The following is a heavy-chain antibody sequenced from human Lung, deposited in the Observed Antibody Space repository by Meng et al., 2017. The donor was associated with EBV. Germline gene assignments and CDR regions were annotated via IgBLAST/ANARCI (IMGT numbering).Heavy chain of an antibody. CDR2: IKESEGA. D-gene: IGHD1/OR15-1a*01. CDR1: GESFGDYY. J-gene: IGHJ4*02. Sequence: QLRQGGAGPLKPSETLSLPCGVYGESFGDYYWTWIRQPPGKGLEWIGEIKESEGANYNPSLKSRVSISLDTSRDQFSLTLNSVTAADTAVYYCVRGLDNWNILVFDYWGQGALVTASS. V-gene: IGHV4-34*01. CDR3: VRGLDNWNILVFDY.